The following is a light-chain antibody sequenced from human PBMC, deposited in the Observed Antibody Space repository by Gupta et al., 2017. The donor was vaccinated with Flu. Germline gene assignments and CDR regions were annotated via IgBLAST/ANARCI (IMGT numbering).Light chain of an antibody. Sequence: DIQLTQSPSFLSASVGDRVTITCRASQGISSYLAWYQQKPGKAPKLLIYAASALRSGVPSRFSGSGSGTEFTLTISSLQPEDFATYYCQHLNSFPRTFGQGTKVETK. CDR3: QHLNSFPRT. CDR2: AAS. CDR1: QGISSY. J-gene: IGKJ1*01. V-gene: IGKV1-9*01.